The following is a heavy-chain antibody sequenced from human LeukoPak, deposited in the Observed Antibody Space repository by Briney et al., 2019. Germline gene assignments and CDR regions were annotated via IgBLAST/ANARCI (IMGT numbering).Heavy chain of an antibody. V-gene: IGHV4-59*08. J-gene: IGHJ2*01. CDR3: ARLKLGAYFDL. CDR2: VYNSGDT. Sequence: SETLSLTCTVSGGSTSSDYWSWIRQSPGKGLEWVGYVYNSGDTGKNPSLKSRVTILLDTSKNQCSLKLTSVSAADTAVYYCARLKLGAYFDLWGRGTLVTVS. CDR1: GGSTSSDY. D-gene: IGHD3-16*01.